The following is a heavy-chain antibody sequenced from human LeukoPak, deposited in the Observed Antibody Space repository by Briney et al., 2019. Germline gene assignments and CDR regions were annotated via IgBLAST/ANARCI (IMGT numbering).Heavy chain of an antibody. CDR2: IYYSGST. J-gene: IGHJ5*02. D-gene: IGHD2-2*01. CDR3: ARDGLGYCSSTSCYHNWFDP. CDR1: GGSISRYY. Sequence: SETLSLTCTVSGGSISRYYWSWIRQPPGKGLERIGYIYYSGSTNYNPSLKSRVTISVDTSKNQFSLKLSSVTAADTAVYYCARDGLGYCSSTSCYHNWFDPWGQGTLVTVSS. V-gene: IGHV4-59*01.